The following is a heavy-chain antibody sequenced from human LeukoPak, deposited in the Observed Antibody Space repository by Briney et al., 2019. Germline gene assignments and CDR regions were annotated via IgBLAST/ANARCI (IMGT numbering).Heavy chain of an antibody. V-gene: IGHV1-69*01. D-gene: IGHD2-21*01. J-gene: IGHJ1*01. CDR2: IIPIFGTA. CDR3: ARDSSEFRSLIPH. CDR1: GGTFRNYA. Sequence: SVKVSCKASGGTFRNYAISWVRQAPGQGLEWMGGIIPIFGTANYAEKFRGRVTITADETTSTAYMQLSRLKSEDTAVYYCARDSSEFRSLIPHWGQGTLVTVSS.